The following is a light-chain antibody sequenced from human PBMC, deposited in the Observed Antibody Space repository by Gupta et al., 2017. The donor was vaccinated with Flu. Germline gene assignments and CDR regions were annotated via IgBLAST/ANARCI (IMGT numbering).Light chain of an antibody. CDR2: RGD. CDR3: KSYNNDNPGVV. CDR1: SSSVVGGY. V-gene: IGLV6-57*03. J-gene: IGLJ2*01. Sequence: TTISTPGSSSVVGGYVYWYRQRQHTATATVIIRGDLSPRGFRVSDPGSSYNSANPASLTISGLKAEDEAEYYCKSYNNDNPGVVFGGGTKLTVL.